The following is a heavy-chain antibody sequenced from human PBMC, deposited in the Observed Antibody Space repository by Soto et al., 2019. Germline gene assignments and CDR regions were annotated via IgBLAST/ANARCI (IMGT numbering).Heavy chain of an antibody. CDR1: GFTFSSYG. V-gene: IGHV3-30*18. CDR3: AKNQFGAVVVGDFDY. Sequence: QVQLVESGGGVAQPGRSLRLSCAASGFTFSSYGMHWVRQAPGKGLEWVAVISYDGSNKYYADSVKGRFTISRDNSKNTLYLQMNSLRAEDTAVYYCAKNQFGAVVVGDFDYWGQGTLVTVSS. CDR2: ISYDGSNK. J-gene: IGHJ4*02. D-gene: IGHD2-15*01.